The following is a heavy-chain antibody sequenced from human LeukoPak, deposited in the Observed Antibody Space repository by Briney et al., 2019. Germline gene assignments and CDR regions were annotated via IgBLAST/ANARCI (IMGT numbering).Heavy chain of an antibody. J-gene: IGHJ4*02. D-gene: IGHD3-10*01. V-gene: IGHV3-11*04. CDR3: AGSGSYKYYFDY. CDR2: ISSSGSTI. CDR1: GFTFGDYY. Sequence: PGGSLRLSCAASGFTFGDYYMSWIRQAPGKGLEWVSYISSSGSTIYYADSVKGRFTISRDNAKNSLYLQMNSLRAEDTAVYYCAGSGSYKYYFDYWGQGTLVTVSS.